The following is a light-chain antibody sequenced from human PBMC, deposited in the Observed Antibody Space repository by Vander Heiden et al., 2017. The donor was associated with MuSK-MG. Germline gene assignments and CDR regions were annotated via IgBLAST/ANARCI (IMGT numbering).Light chain of an antibody. CDR1: QSISRSN. J-gene: IGKJ1*01. CDR2: STS. CDR3: QQYWTSPWT. Sequence: VLTPSQFPLSLSPGATATLSCRASQSISRSNLAWYQHKPGQAPRLLIYSTSSRATGIPDRFSGSGSGTDFTLTITRLDPEDFAIYYCQQYWTSPWTFGQGTKVE. V-gene: IGKV3-20*01.